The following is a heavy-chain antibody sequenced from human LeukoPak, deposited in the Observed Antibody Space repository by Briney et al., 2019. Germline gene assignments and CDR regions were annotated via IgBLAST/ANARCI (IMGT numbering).Heavy chain of an antibody. CDR2: INPNSGGT. J-gene: IGHJ6*03. Sequence: GASVKVSCKTSGYTFTGYYMHWVRQAPGQGLEWMGWINPNSGGTNYAQKFQGRVTMTRDTSISTAYMELSRLRSDDTAVYYCARREPVLLWFDPLPNDYYYCYMDVWGKGTTVTVSS. CDR1: GYTFTGYY. CDR3: ARREPVLLWFDPLPNDYYYCYMDV. D-gene: IGHD3-10*01. V-gene: IGHV1-2*02.